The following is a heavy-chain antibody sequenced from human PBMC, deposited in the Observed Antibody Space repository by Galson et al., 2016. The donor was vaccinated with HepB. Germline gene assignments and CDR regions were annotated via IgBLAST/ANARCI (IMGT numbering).Heavy chain of an antibody. CDR1: GGIFSAYG. CDR2: VTPTFGSA. D-gene: IGHD3-22*01. CDR3: AREGPPYYSDSGTRLFDI. J-gene: IGHJ3*02. Sequence: SVKVSCKASGGIFSAYGFSWVRQAPGQGLQWMGGVTPTFGSAKYAQKFQGRVTITADGSTSRVFMELRSLRSDDTAVYYCAREGPPYYSDSGTRLFDIWGQGTMVIVS. V-gene: IGHV1-69*13.